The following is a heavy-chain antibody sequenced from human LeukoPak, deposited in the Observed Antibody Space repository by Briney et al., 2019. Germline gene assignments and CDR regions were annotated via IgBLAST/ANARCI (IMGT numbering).Heavy chain of an antibody. CDR3: AKPPSYYYYGMDV. J-gene: IGHJ6*02. V-gene: IGHV3-53*01. CDR1: GFTVSNNF. Sequence: PGGSLRLSCAASGFTVSNNFMTWVRQAPGKGLEWVSVIYSGGTTLYADSVKGRFTISRDDSKNTLYLQMNSLRAEDTAVYYCAKPPSYYYYGMDVWGQGTTVTVSS. CDR2: IYSGGTT.